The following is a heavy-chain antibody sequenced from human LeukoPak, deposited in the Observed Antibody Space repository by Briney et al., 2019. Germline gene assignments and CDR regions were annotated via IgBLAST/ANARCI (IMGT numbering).Heavy chain of an antibody. J-gene: IGHJ6*02. CDR3: ARHADYYDGFYYYYGMDV. CDR1: GGSISSSSYY. V-gene: IGHV4-39*01. Sequence: KPSETLSLTCTVSGGSISSSSYYWGWIRQPPGKGLEWIGSIYYSGSTYYNPSLKSRVTISVDTSKNQFSLKLSFVTAADTAVYYCARHADYYDGFYYYYGMDVWGQGTTVTVSS. CDR2: IYYSGST. D-gene: IGHD3-22*01.